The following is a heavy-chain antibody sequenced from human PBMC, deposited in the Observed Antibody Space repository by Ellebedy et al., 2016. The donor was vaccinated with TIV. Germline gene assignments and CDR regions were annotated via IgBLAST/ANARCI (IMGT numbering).Heavy chain of an antibody. CDR2: ISSDGSDT. J-gene: IGHJ4*02. D-gene: IGHD3/OR15-3a*01. CDR1: GFSISSHR. Sequence: GESLKISCAASGFSISSHRMHWVRQAAGKGLVWVSHISSDGSDTSYADSVKGRFIISRDNARNTLYLQMNSLRAEDTAVYYCTRGGLDMGDFWGQGSLVTISS. CDR3: TRGGLDMGDF. V-gene: IGHV3-74*01.